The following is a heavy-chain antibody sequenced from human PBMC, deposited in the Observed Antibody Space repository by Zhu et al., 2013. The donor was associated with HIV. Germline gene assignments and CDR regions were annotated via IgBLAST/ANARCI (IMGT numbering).Heavy chain of an antibody. Sequence: QVQLVQSGAEVKKPGSSVKVSCKASGGTFSSYAINWVRQAPGQGLEWMGGIIPIFGTANYAQKFQGRVTITADESTSTAYMELSSLRSEDTAVYYCGXHHNSGYYSYFDYWGQGTLVTVSS. CDR2: IIPIFGTA. V-gene: IGHV1-69*01. D-gene: IGHD3-22*01. CDR1: GGTFSSYA. CDR3: GXHHNSGYYSYFDY. J-gene: IGHJ4*02.